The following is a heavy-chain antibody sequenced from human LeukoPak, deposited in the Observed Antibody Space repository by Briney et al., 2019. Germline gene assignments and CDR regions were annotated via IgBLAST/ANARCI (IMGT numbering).Heavy chain of an antibody. CDR1: GFTVSSNY. Sequence: GGSLRLSCAASGFTVSSNYMSWVRQAPGKGLEWVSVIYSGGSTYYADSVKGRFTISRDNSKNTLYLQMNSLRAEDTAVYYCAKDGYYDSSGYFFDYWGQGTLVTVSS. CDR3: AKDGYYDSSGYFFDY. D-gene: IGHD3-22*01. CDR2: IYSGGST. V-gene: IGHV3-66*01. J-gene: IGHJ4*02.